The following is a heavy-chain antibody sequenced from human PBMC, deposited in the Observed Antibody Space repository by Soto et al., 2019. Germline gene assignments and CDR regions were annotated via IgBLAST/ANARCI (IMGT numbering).Heavy chain of an antibody. CDR3: ATYHGRSNSDALEY. D-gene: IGHD1-1*01. V-gene: IGHV3-48*02. CDR1: ELIFSSYS. J-gene: IGHJ4*02. CDR2: ISSRXVL. Sequence: GGSLGLSSAAWELIFSSYSMEGGRQAPGKCLEGVSFISSRXVLYHAYPVKGRFSISRDNAKNSLSLQMFSLRDEDTAIYFCATYHGRSNSDALEYGGQGTPVTVSS.